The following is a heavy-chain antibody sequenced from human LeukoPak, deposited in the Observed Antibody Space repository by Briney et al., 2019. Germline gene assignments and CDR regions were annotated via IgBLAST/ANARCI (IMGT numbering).Heavy chain of an antibody. Sequence: PGGSLRLSCAASGFTVTYNYVSWVRQAPGKGLEWVSVIYNAGNGGYTYYAASVKDRFTISRDNSKNTLYLQMNSLRPEDTAVYYCAKEGGDSSNYACPLGSWGQGTLVTVSA. CDR3: AKEGGDSSNYACPLGS. V-gene: IGHV3-66*02. D-gene: IGHD2-2*01. J-gene: IGHJ4*02. CDR2: IYNAGNGGYT. CDR1: GFTVTYNY.